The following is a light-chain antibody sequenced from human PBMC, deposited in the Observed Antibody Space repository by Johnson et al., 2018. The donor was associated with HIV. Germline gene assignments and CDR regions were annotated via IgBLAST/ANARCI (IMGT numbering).Light chain of an antibody. V-gene: IGLV1-51*01. CDR2: DNN. CDR3: GTWDSSLSALA. CDR1: SSNIGTNS. J-gene: IGLJ1*01. Sequence: QSVLTQPPSASGTPGQRVTISCSGSSSNIGTNSVNWYHHLPGTAPKLLIYDNNKRPSGIPDRFSDSQSGTSATLAITGLQPGDEADYYCGTWDSSLSALAFGTGTKVTVL.